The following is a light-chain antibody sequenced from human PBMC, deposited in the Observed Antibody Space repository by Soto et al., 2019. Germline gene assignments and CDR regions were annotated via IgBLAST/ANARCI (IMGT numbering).Light chain of an antibody. V-gene: IGKV3-11*01. CDR2: DAS. Sequence: EIVLTQSPATLSLSPGERVTLSCRASQSVSSYLAWYQQKPGQAPRLLIYDASNRATGIPARFSGSGSGTDFTLTISSLEPEDFAVYYCQQRSNWPPGNTFGPGTKVDIK. CDR1: QSVSSY. CDR3: QQRSNWPPGNT. J-gene: IGKJ3*01.